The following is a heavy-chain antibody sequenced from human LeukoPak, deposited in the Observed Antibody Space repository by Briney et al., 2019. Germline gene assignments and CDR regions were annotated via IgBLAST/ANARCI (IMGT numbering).Heavy chain of an antibody. J-gene: IGHJ4*02. D-gene: IGHD5-18*01. CDR2: ISAYNGNT. CDR3: AREIRGYSYGTFDY. Sequence: GASVKVSCKASGYTFTSYGISWVRQAPGQGLEWMGWISAYNGNTNYAQKLQGRVTMTTDTSTSTAYMELSRLRSDDTAVYYCAREIRGYSYGTFDYWGQGTLVTVSS. CDR1: GYTFTSYG. V-gene: IGHV1-18*01.